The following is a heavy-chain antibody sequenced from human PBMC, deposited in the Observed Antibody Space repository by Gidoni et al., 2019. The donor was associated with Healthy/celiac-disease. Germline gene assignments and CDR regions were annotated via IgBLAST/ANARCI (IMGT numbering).Heavy chain of an antibody. CDR2: IYYSGST. Sequence: QLQLQESGPGLVKPSETLSLTCTVSGGSISSSSYYWGWIRQPPGKGLEWIGSIYYSGSTYYNTSLKSRVTISVDTSKNQFSLKLSSVTAADTAVYYCAGWSSPTSYFDYWGQGTLVTVSS. J-gene: IGHJ4*02. V-gene: IGHV4-39*07. CDR1: GGSISSSSYY. D-gene: IGHD3-3*01. CDR3: AGWSSPTSYFDY.